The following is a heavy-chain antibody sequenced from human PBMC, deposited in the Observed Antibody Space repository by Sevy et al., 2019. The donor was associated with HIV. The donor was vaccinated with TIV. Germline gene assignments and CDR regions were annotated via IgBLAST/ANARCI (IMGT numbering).Heavy chain of an antibody. CDR1: GFTFNIFS. Sequence: GGSLRLSCAASGFTFNIFSINWVRQAPGKGLEWVSYISSSTIYYADSVKGRFTIPRDNAKNSLSLQMNSLRAEDTAVYYCAREGGYTDQGMDVWGQGTTVTVSS. CDR3: AREGGYTDQGMDV. D-gene: IGHD5-12*01. J-gene: IGHJ6*02. CDR2: ISSSTI. V-gene: IGHV3-48*01.